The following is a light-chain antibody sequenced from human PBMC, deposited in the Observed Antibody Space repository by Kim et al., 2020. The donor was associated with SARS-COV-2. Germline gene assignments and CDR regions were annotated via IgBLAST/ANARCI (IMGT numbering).Light chain of an antibody. V-gene: IGLV2-14*03. CDR1: SSDVGGYNY. CDR3: SSYTSSSTLRV. Sequence: QSALTQPASVSGSPGQSITISCTGTSSDVGGYNYVSWYQQHPGKAPKLMIYDVSNRPSGVSNRFSGSKSGNTASLTISGLQAEDEADYYCSSYTSSSTLRVFGGGTQLPVL. CDR2: DVS. J-gene: IGLJ2*01.